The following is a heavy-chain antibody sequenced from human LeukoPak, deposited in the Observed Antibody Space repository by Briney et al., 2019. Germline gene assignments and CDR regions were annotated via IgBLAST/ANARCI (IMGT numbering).Heavy chain of an antibody. CDR1: GGSFSGYY. J-gene: IGHJ4*02. Sequence: SETLSLTCAVYGGSFSGYYWSWIRQPPGKGLEWIGEINHSGSTNYNPSLKSRVTISVDTSKNQFSLKLSSVTAADTAVYYCARTGRDCSSTSCPKYYFDYWGQGTLVTVSS. CDR2: INHSGST. D-gene: IGHD2-2*01. V-gene: IGHV4-34*01. CDR3: ARTGRDCSSTSCPKYYFDY.